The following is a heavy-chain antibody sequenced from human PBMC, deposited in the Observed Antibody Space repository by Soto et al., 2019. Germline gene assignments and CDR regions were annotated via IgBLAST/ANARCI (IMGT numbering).Heavy chain of an antibody. J-gene: IGHJ4*02. D-gene: IGHD3-10*01. Sequence: SETLSLTCTVSGGSISSGGYYGSWIRQHPGKGLEWMGYIYYSGSTYYNPSLKSRVTISVDTSKNQFSLKLSSVTAADTAVYYCARADYYGSGSYDDYWGQGTLVTVSS. CDR1: GGSISSGGYY. V-gene: IGHV4-31*03. CDR2: IYYSGST. CDR3: ARADYYGSGSYDDY.